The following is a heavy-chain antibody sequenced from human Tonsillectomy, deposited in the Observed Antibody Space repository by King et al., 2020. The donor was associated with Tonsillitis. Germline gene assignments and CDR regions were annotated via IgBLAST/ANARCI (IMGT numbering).Heavy chain of an antibody. CDR3: ARRGSSWYVRFDY. D-gene: IGHD6-13*01. CDR1: GGSFSGYY. CDR2: INHSGST. Sequence: VQLQQWGAGLLKPSETLSLTCAVYGGSFSGYYWSWIRQPPGKGLEWIGEINHSGSTNYNPSLKSRVTISVDTSKNQFSLKLSSVTAADTAVYYCARRGSSWYVRFDYWGKGTLVTVSS. V-gene: IGHV4-34*01. J-gene: IGHJ4*02.